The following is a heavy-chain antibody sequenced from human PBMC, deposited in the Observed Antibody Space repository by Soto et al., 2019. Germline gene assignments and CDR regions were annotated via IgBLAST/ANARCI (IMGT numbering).Heavy chain of an antibody. CDR3: ARDLRRAGFDP. J-gene: IGHJ5*02. CDR1: DVSIRSGGYY. V-gene: IGHV4-31*03. CDR2: IYYSGST. Sequence: QVQLQESGPGLVKPSQTLSLTCTVSDVSIRSGGYYWSWIRQHPGKGLEWIGNIYYSGSTYYNPSLQGRVTIPLDTSKNQSSLQLCSVTAADTAVFYCARDLRRAGFDPWGQGTLVTVSS.